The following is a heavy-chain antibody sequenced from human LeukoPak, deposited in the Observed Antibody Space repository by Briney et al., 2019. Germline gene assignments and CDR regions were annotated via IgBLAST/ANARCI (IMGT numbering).Heavy chain of an antibody. V-gene: IGHV4-39*07. J-gene: IGHJ5*02. CDR3: ARDQLPTTVVPYNWFDP. D-gene: IGHD4-23*01. CDR1: DDSISWSSFY. CDR2: IDYSGRT. Sequence: SETLSLTCTVSDDSISWSSFYWGWIRQPPVKGLEWIASIDYSGRTYYNPSLKSRVTMSVDTSNNQFSLKLSSVTAADTAVYYCARDQLPTTVVPYNWFDPWGQGTLVTVSS.